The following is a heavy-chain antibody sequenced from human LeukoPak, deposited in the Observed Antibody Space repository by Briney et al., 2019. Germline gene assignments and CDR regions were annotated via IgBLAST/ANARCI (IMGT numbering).Heavy chain of an antibody. J-gene: IGHJ3*02. V-gene: IGHV1-46*01. D-gene: IGHD2-15*01. CDR1: GYTFTSYY. Sequence: GASVKVSCKASGYTFTSYYMHWVRQAPGQGLEWMGIINPSGGSTSYAQKFQGRVTMTRDMSTSTVYMELSSLRSEDTAVYYCARDLLRVLSGSSTPDIWGQGTMVTVSS. CDR2: INPSGGST. CDR3: ARDLLRVLSGSSTPDI.